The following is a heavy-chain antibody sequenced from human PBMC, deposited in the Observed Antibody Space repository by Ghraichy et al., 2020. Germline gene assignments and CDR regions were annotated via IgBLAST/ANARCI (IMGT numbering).Heavy chain of an antibody. D-gene: IGHD6-6*01. J-gene: IGHJ4*02. CDR3: VSSTGIAARPDYC. V-gene: IGHV3-74*01. Sequence: GGSLRLSCAASGFTFSNYWMHWVRQAPGKGLVWVSRINKDGTSTNYADSVKGRFTVSRDNAKNTLYLQMNSLTAEDTAIDYCVSSTGIAARPDYCWGQGTLVTVSS. CDR1: GFTFSNYW. CDR2: INKDGTST.